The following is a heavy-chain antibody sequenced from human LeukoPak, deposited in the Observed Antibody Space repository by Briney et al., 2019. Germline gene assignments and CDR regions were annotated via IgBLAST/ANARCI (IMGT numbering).Heavy chain of an antibody. Sequence: SETLSLTCTVSGGSISSSVSYWGWIRQPPGKGLEWIGMIYYSGNTYYNPSLKSRVTISVDTSKNQFSLKVTSVTAADTAVYYCARGVYSSNWYFPLWGQGTLVTVSS. J-gene: IGHJ4*02. V-gene: IGHV4-39*01. CDR2: IYYSGNT. CDR3: ARGVYSSNWYFPL. CDR1: GGSISSSVSY. D-gene: IGHD6-13*01.